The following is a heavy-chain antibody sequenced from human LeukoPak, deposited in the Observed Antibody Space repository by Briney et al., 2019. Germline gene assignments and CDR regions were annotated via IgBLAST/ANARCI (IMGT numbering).Heavy chain of an antibody. J-gene: IGHJ4*02. D-gene: IGHD1-26*01. Sequence: GGSLRLSCAASGFTFDDYAMHWVRHAPGKGLEWVSSISWNRGSIAYADSVKGRFTISRDNAKNSLYLQMNSLRAEDTAVYYCARDVGGYGDYWGQGTLVTVSS. CDR1: GFTFDDYA. V-gene: IGHV3-9*01. CDR2: ISWNRGSI. CDR3: ARDVGGYGDY.